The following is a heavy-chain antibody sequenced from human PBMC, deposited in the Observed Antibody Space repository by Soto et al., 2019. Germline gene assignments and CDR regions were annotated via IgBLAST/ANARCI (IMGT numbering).Heavy chain of an antibody. CDR1: GFTFSSYA. V-gene: IGHV3-30-3*01. D-gene: IGHD7-27*01. J-gene: IGHJ2*01. Sequence: QVQLVESGGGVVQPGRSLRLSCAASGFTFSSYAMHWVRQAPGKGLEWVAVISYDGSNKYYADSVKGRFTISRDNSKNTLYLQMNSLRAEDTAVYYCARDPLGNWYFDLWGRGTLVTVPS. CDR2: ISYDGSNK. CDR3: ARDPLGNWYFDL.